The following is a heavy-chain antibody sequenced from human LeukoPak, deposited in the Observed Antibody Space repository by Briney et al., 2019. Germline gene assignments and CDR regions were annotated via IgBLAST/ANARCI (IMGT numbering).Heavy chain of an antibody. J-gene: IGHJ4*02. CDR3: SRRFDC. CDR1: GFTFSDYS. V-gene: IGHV3-48*02. Sequence: GGSLRLSCAASGFTFSDYSMNWVRQAPGKGLEWVSYIDGSGDTIYYADSVKGRFTISRDNAKNPLDLQMNSLRDEDTAVYYCSRRFDCWGQGTLVTVSS. CDR2: IDGSGDTI.